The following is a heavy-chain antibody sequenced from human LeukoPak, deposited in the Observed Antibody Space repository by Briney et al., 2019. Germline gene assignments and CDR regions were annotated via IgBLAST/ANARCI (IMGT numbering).Heavy chain of an antibody. J-gene: IGHJ4*02. CDR1: GYTFTGYY. CDR3: ARGVWLQTYYFDY. CDR2: INPNSGGT. Sequence: ASVKVSCKASGYTFTGYYMHWVRQAPGQGLEWMGWINPNSGGTNYAQKFQGRVTMTRDMSTSTVYMELSSLRSEDTAVYYCARGVWLQTYYFDYWGQGTLVTASS. D-gene: IGHD5-12*01. V-gene: IGHV1-2*02.